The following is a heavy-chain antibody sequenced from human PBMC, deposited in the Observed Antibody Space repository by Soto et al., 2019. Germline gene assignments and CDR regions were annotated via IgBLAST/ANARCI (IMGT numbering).Heavy chain of an antibody. CDR3: ANSPHPDRRIAAAGYFDY. Sequence: EVQLLESGGGLVQPGGSLRLSCAASGFTFSSYAMSWVRQAPGKGLEWVSAISGSGGSTYYADSVKGRFTISRDNSKKTMYLQMNSLRAEDTAVYYCANSPHPDRRIAAAGYFDYWGQGTLVTVSS. D-gene: IGHD6-13*01. J-gene: IGHJ4*02. CDR2: ISGSGGST. CDR1: GFTFSSYA. V-gene: IGHV3-23*01.